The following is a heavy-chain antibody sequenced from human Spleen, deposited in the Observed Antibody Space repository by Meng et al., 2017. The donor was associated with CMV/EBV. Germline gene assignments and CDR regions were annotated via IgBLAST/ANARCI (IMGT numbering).Heavy chain of an antibody. CDR3: ARDDPYRYFDY. V-gene: IGHV3-66*02. Sequence: GESLKISCVGSGFTFDDHGMSWVRHVPGKGLEWVSLIYSGGNTHYADSVKGRFTVSRDNFKNTLSLQMNSLRPEDTAMYYCARDDPYRYFDYWGLGTMVTVSS. CDR2: IYSGGNT. CDR1: GFTFDDHG. D-gene: IGHD3-16*01. J-gene: IGHJ4*02.